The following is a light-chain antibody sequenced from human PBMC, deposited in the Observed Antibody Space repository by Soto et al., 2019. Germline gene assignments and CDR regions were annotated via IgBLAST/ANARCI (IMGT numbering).Light chain of an antibody. Sequence: EIVMTQSPATLSVSPGERATLSCRASQSVSSNLAWYQQKPGQSPRLLIYGASARATGIPARFSGSGSGTEFPLTITGPQSEDFAVQFWYKYNEWPPAFPFGQGNKLDIK. V-gene: IGKV3-15*01. CDR1: QSVSSN. CDR2: GAS. J-gene: IGKJ2*01. CDR3: YKYNEWPPAFP.